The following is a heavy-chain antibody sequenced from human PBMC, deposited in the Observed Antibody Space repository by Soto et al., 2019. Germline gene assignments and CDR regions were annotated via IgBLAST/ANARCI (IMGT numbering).Heavy chain of an antibody. J-gene: IGHJ5*01. D-gene: IGHD2-8*01. CDR1: GGSSSGYI. V-gene: IGHV4-34*01. Sequence: SETLSLTCDVYGGSSSGYIWTWIRQTPGKGLQWIGQINHSGSANYNPSLKSRITINPDTSNNQLSLHLNSVTPDDTAVYYCVRLIGNSWLDSWGQGTLVTVSS. CDR3: VRLIGNSWLDS. CDR2: INHSGSA.